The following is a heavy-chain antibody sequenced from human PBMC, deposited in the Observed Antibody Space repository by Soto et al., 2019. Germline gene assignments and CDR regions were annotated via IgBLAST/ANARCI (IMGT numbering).Heavy chain of an antibody. Sequence: ASVKVSCKASGYTFTSYGISWVRQAPGQGLEWMGWISAYNGNTNYAQKLQGRVTMTTDTSTSTAYMELRSLRSDDTAVYYCARVVDYDFWSGPPAYAMDVWGQGTTVTVSS. V-gene: IGHV1-18*01. CDR3: ARVVDYDFWSGPPAYAMDV. J-gene: IGHJ6*02. CDR2: ISAYNGNT. D-gene: IGHD3-3*01. CDR1: GYTFTSYG.